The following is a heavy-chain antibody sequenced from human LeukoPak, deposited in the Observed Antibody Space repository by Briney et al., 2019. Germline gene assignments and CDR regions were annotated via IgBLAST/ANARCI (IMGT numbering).Heavy chain of an antibody. CDR2: MNPNSGNT. J-gene: IGHJ4*02. CDR3: ARSSSSNPPFDY. Sequence: ASVKVSCKASGYTFTSYDINWVRQATGQGLEWMGWMNPNSGNTGYAQKFQGRVTMTRNTSISTAYMELSSLRSEDTAVYYCARSSSSNPPFDYWGQGTLVTVSS. CDR1: GYTFTSYD. D-gene: IGHD6-6*01. V-gene: IGHV1-8*01.